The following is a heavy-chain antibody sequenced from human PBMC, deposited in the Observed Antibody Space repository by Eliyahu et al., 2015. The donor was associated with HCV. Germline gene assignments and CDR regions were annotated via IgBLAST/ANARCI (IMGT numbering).Heavy chain of an antibody. CDR1: GFTLSXYA. Sequence: EVQLLESGGGLVQPGGSLTLSCAASGFTLSXYAMXWVRQAPGKGLEWVSAILKTGTTTYYADSVKGRFTISRDTSKNTLFIEMNDLTADDTAIYYCARDVRITNRGNWFDPWGQGTLVTVAS. J-gene: IGHJ5*02. CDR3: ARDVRITNRGNWFDP. D-gene: IGHD3-10*02. CDR2: ILKTGTTT. V-gene: IGHV3-23*01.